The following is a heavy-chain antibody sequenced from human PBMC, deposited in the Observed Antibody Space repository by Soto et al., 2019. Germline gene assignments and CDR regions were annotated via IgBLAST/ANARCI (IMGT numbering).Heavy chain of an antibody. Sequence: ASVKVSCTASGYTFTGYYMHWVRQAPGQGLEWMGWINPNSGGTNYAQKFQGWVTMTRDTSISTAYMELSRLRSDDTAVYYCARVRLEHDYGDYVGGSVYGMDVWGQGTTVTVSS. CDR2: INPNSGGT. CDR3: ARVRLEHDYGDYVGGSVYGMDV. D-gene: IGHD4-17*01. CDR1: GYTFTGYY. V-gene: IGHV1-2*04. J-gene: IGHJ6*02.